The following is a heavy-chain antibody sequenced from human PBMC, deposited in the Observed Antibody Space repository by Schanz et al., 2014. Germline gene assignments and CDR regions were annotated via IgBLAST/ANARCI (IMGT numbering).Heavy chain of an antibody. D-gene: IGHD3-10*01. CDR2: IATSSSTR. J-gene: IGHJ1*01. Sequence: EVRLVESGGGLVKPGGSLRLSCAASGFTFSSYSMNWVRQVPGKGLEWLSYIATSSSTRHYADSVKGRVTISRDNAKNSVSLQMRRLRVEDTAVYYCASGVHVSSLQKGLQFWGRGTLVIVSS. CDR3: ASGVHVSSLQKGLQF. V-gene: IGHV3-48*01. CDR1: GFTFSSYS.